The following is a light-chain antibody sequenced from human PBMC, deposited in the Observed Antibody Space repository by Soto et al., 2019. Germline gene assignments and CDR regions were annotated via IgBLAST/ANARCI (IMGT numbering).Light chain of an antibody. CDR2: EVS. J-gene: IGLJ1*01. V-gene: IGLV2-14*01. CDR3: SSYTSSSLYV. CDR1: SSDVSGYNS. Sequence: QSVLTQPASVSGSPGQSITISCTGTSSDVSGYNSVSWYQQHPGKAPKLMIYEVSNRPSGVSNRFSGSKSGNTASLTISGLQAEDEADYYCSSYTSSSLYVFGTGTKLTVL.